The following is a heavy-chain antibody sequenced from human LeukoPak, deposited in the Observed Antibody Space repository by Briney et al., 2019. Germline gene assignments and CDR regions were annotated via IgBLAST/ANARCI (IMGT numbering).Heavy chain of an antibody. CDR3: ARERRVGDYVNDWGSDAFDI. V-gene: IGHV4-31*03. D-gene: IGHD4-17*01. CDR2: IYYSGST. J-gene: IGHJ3*02. Sequence: PSETLSLTCTVSGGSISSGGYYWSWIRQHPGKGLEWIGYIYYSGSTYYNPSLKSRVTISVDTSKNQFSLKLSSVTAADTAVYYCARERRVGDYVNDWGSDAFDIWGQGTMVTVSS. CDR1: GGSISSGGYY.